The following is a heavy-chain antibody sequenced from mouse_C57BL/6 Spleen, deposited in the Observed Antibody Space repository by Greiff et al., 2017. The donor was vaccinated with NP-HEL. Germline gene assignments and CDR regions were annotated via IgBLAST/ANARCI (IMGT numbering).Heavy chain of an antibody. Sequence: VQLQQSGAELVKPGASVKMSCKASGYTFTSYWITWVKQRPGQGLEWIGDIYPGSGSTNYNEKFKSKATLTVDTSSSTAYMQLSSLTSEDSAVYYCARAVVDLLWYFDVWGTGTTVTVSS. J-gene: IGHJ1*03. V-gene: IGHV1-55*01. D-gene: IGHD1-1*01. CDR1: GYTFTSYW. CDR2: IYPGSGST. CDR3: ARAVVDLLWYFDV.